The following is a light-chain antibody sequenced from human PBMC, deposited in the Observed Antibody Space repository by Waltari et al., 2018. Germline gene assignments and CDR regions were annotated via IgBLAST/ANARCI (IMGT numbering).Light chain of an antibody. CDR2: DAS. CDR1: QSVSSY. J-gene: IGKJ2*01. CDR3: MQARQTPYT. Sequence: EIVLTQSPATLSLSPGERATLSCRASQSVSSYLAWYQQKPGQAPRLLIYDASNRATGIPARFSGDASGTQFTLRISRVEAEDVGVYYCMQARQTPYTFGQGTKLEIK. V-gene: IGKV3-11*01.